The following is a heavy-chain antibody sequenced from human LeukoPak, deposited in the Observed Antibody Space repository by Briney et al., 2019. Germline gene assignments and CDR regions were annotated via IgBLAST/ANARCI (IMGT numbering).Heavy chain of an antibody. CDR2: IIPIFGTA. V-gene: IGHV1-69*13. D-gene: IGHD5-18*01. CDR3: AGNEGYSYGQYYFDY. J-gene: IGHJ4*02. Sequence: ASVKVSCKASGGTFSSYAISWVRQAPGQGLEWMGGIIPIFGTANYAQKFQGRVTITADESTSTAYMELSSLRSEDTAVYYCAGNEGYSYGQYYFDYWGQGTLVTVS. CDR1: GGTFSSYA.